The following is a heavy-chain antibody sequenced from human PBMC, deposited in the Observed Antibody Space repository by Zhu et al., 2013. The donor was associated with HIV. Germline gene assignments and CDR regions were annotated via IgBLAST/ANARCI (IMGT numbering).Heavy chain of an antibody. CDR1: GYTFTSYG. J-gene: IGHJ3*02. CDR3: ARAYYDFWSGYPNWGVVLYI. D-gene: IGHD3-3*01. CDR2: ISPYNGNT. Sequence: QVHLVQSGPEVKKPGASVKVSCKASGYTFTSYGLSWLRQAPGQGLEWMGWISPYNGNTHYAQKVQGRVTMTRHTSATTASLELKSLRSDDTAVYYCARAYYDFWSGYPNWGVVLYIWGRRDEQSSYLQ. V-gene: IGHV1-18*01.